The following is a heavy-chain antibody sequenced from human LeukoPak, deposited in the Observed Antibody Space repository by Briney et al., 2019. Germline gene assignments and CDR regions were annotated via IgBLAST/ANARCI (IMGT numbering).Heavy chain of an antibody. Sequence: PGRSLRLSCASSGFTFISYVMHWVRQARGKGREGVGVISYDGSNKYYADSVKGRFTISRDNSKNTLYLQMNSLRAENTAVYYCAKAYSSSWYGAFDIWGQGTMVTVSS. CDR3: AKAYSSSWYGAFDI. CDR2: ISYDGSNK. J-gene: IGHJ3*02. V-gene: IGHV3-30*18. CDR1: GFTFISYV. D-gene: IGHD6-13*01.